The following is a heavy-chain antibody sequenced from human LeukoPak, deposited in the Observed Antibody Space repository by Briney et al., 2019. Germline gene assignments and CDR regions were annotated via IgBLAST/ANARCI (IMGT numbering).Heavy chain of an antibody. D-gene: IGHD3-16*02. CDR1: GVSISSSNSY. V-gene: IGHV4-39*07. CDR3: ARVSMITFGGVIADY. CDR2: INHSGST. Sequence: SETLSLTCTVSGVSISSSNSYWSWIRQPPGKGLEWIGEINHSGSTDYNPSLKSRVTISVDTSKNQFSLKLSSVTAADTAVYYCARVSMITFGGVIADYWGQGTLVTVSS. J-gene: IGHJ4*02.